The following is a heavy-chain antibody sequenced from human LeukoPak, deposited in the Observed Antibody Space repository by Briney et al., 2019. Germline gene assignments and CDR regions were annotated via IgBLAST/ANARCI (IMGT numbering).Heavy chain of an antibody. Sequence: ASVKVSCKASGYTFTGYYMHWVRQAPGQGLEWMGWINPNSGGTNYAQKFQGRVTMTRDTSISTTYMELSRLRSDDTAVYYCARECYDSGGDAFDIWGQGTMVTVSS. V-gene: IGHV1-2*02. CDR3: ARECYDSGGDAFDI. D-gene: IGHD3-22*01. CDR2: INPNSGGT. J-gene: IGHJ3*02. CDR1: GYTFTGYY.